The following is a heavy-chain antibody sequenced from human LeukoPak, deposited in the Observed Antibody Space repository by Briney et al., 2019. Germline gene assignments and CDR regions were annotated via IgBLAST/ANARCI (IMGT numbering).Heavy chain of an antibody. V-gene: IGHV4-59*08. J-gene: IGHJ4*02. CDR3: ARHSLKLVDADFDY. D-gene: IGHD3-16*02. CDR2: IYYGGRT. Sequence: SETLSLTCSVSGGSISSYHWSWIRQPPGKGLEWIGYIYYGGRTNYNPSLKSRVTISVDTSKNQVSLTVSSVTVADTAIYYCARHSLKLVDADFDYWGQGTLVTVSS. CDR1: GGSISSYH.